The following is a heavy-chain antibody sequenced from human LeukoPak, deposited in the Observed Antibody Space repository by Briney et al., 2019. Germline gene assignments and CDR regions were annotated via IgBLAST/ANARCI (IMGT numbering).Heavy chain of an antibody. J-gene: IGHJ4*02. CDR1: GFTFSNYS. V-gene: IGHV3-21*01. CDR2: ISSSSTYI. D-gene: IGHD3-3*01. Sequence: PGGSLRLSCAASGFTFSNYSMNWVRQAPGKGLEWVSSISSSSTYIYYADSVKGRFTISRDNAKNSLYLQMNSLRAEDTAVYYCAKPDFWSGYYLDYWGQGTLVTVSS. CDR3: AKPDFWSGYYLDY.